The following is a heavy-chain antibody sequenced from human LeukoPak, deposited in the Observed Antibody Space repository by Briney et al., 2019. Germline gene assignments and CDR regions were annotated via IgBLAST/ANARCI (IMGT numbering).Heavy chain of an antibody. V-gene: IGHV3-23*01. D-gene: IGHD3-10*01. CDR3: ARTRWFGELTDY. Sequence: GGSLRLSCAASGFTFSSYAMSWVRQAPGKGLEWVSAISGSGGSTYYADSVKGRFTISRENSKNTLHLQMNSLRAEDTAVYYCARTRWFGELTDYWGQGTLVTVSS. CDR1: GFTFSSYA. J-gene: IGHJ4*02. CDR2: ISGSGGST.